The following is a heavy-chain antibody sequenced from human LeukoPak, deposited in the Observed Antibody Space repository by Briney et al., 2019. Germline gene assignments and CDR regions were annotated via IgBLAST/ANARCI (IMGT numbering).Heavy chain of an antibody. CDR1: GFTFSSYW. Sequence: GGSLRLSCAASGFTFSSYWMSWVRQAPGKGLEWVANIKQDGSEKYYVDSVKGRLTISRDNAKNSLYLQMNSLRAEDTAVYYCARDTYSSSWYFVKYYYYGMDVWGQGTTVTVSS. V-gene: IGHV3-7*01. D-gene: IGHD6-13*01. CDR3: ARDTYSSSWYFVKYYYYGMDV. CDR2: IKQDGSEK. J-gene: IGHJ6*02.